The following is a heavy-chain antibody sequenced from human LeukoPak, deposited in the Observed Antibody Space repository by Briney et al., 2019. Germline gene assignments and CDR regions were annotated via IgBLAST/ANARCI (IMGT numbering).Heavy chain of an antibody. J-gene: IGHJ6*02. CDR3: ARVQTTVTSLGHCYYYYYGMDV. CDR2: IYSGGST. CDR1: GFTVSSNY. V-gene: IGHV3-66*01. D-gene: IGHD4-17*01. Sequence: PGGSLRLSCAASGFTVSSNYMSWVRQAPGKGLEWVSVIYSGGSTYYADSVKGRFTISRDNSKNTLYLQMNSLRAEDTAVYYCARVQTTVTSLGHCYYYYYGMDVWGQGTTVTVSS.